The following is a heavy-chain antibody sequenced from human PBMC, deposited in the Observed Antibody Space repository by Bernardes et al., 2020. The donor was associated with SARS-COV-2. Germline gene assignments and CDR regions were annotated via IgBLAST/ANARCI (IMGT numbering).Heavy chain of an antibody. CDR3: GRDPRSSSPRRKYAMDV. CDR1: GFTFSNYW. V-gene: IGHV3-74*01. CDR2: INSDGTST. J-gene: IGHJ6*02. Sequence: GGSLRLSCAASGFTFSNYWMHWVRQAPGKGLVWVSRINSDGTSTTYADSVKGRFTISRDNAKNTLYLQMNSLRADDTAVYFCGRDPRSSSPRRKYAMDVWGQGTTVTVSS. D-gene: IGHD6-13*01.